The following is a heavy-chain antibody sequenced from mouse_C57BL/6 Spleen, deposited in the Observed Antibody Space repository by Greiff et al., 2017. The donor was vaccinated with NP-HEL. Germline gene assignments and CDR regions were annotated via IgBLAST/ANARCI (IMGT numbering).Heavy chain of an antibody. CDR1: GFTFSDYG. J-gene: IGHJ1*03. D-gene: IGHD1-1*01. Sequence: EVKLVESGGGLVKPGGSLKLSCAASGFTFSDYGMHWVRQAPEKGLEWVAYISSGSSTIYYADTVKGRFTISRDNAKNTLFLQMTSLRSEDTAMYYCARRDYGSSRGWYFDVWGTGTTVTGSS. CDR3: ARRDYGSSRGWYFDV. CDR2: ISSGSSTI. V-gene: IGHV5-17*01.